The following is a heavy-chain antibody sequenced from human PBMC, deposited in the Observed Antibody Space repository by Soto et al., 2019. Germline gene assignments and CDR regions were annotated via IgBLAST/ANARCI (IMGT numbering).Heavy chain of an antibody. CDR2: ITAGGFNT. CDR1: GFTFSNDD. D-gene: IGHD5-12*01. J-gene: IGHJ4*02. V-gene: IGHV3-23*01. Sequence: EVQLLESGGDLVQPGGSLRLSCVASGFTFSNDDLSWVRQASGKGLEWVSAITAGGFNTYYADSVKGRFTISRDNSKNTLYLQMNSLRAEDTAVYYCAQNIGGFSGYANFDYWGQGTLVTVSS. CDR3: AQNIGGFSGYANFDY.